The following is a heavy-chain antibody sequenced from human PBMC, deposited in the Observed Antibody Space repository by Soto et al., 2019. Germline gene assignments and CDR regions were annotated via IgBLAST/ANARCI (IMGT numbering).Heavy chain of an antibody. CDR1: GGSMSSYY. J-gene: IGHJ5*02. V-gene: IGHV4-59*08. CDR3: ARLGGFYQAFDP. CDR2: IYYSGST. Sequence: SETLSLTCTVSGGSMSSYYWGWFRQPPGKGLEWIGYIYYSGSTSYNPSLKSRLSISLETSKKQFSLRMTSVTAADTAVYFCARLGGFYQAFDPWGQGTLVTVSS. D-gene: IGHD3-22*01.